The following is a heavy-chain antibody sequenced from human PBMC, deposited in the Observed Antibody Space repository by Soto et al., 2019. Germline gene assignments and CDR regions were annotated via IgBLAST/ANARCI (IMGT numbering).Heavy chain of an antibody. CDR1: GGTFSSYA. D-gene: IGHD1-26*01. Sequence: SVKVSCKASGGTFSSYAISWVRQAPGQGLEWMGGIIPIFGTANYAQKFQGRVTITADESTSTAYIELSSLRSEDTAVYYCARSVKGWELLTLDPWGQGTLVTVSS. CDR2: IIPIFGTA. J-gene: IGHJ5*02. V-gene: IGHV1-69*13. CDR3: ARSVKGWELLTLDP.